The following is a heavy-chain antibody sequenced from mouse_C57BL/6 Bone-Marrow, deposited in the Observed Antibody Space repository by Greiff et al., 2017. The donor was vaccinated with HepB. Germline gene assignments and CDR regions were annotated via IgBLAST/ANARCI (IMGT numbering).Heavy chain of an antibody. CDR1: GYAFTNYL. D-gene: IGHD2-1*01. V-gene: IGHV1-54*01. J-gene: IGHJ4*01. CDR3: ATGGLLWNYYAMDY. CDR2: INPGSGGT. Sequence: VKLMESGAELVRPGTSVKVSCKASGYAFTNYLIEWVKQRPGQGLEWIGVINPGSGGTNYNEKFKGKATLTADKSSSTAYMQLSSLTSEDSAVYFCATGGLLWNYYAMDYWGQGTSVTVSS.